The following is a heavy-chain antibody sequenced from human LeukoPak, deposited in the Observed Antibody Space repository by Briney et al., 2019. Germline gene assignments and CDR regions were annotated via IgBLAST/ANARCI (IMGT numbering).Heavy chain of an antibody. D-gene: IGHD3-22*01. J-gene: IGHJ4*02. CDR2: IKQDGSEK. V-gene: IGHV3-7*01. CDR1: GLRLSGYW. Sequence: GGSLRLSCAASGLRLSGYWMSWVRQAPGKGLEWVTNIKQDGSEKYYVDSVKGRFTISRDNAKNSLYLQMNSLRAADTAVYYCARNPAYYYPDYFDYWAQGTLVTVSS. CDR3: ARNPAYYYPDYFDY.